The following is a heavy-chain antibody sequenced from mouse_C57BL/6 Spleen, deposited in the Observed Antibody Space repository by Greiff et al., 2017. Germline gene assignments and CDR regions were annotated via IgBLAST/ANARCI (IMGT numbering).Heavy chain of an antibody. CDR1: GYTFTDYY. J-gene: IGHJ2*01. V-gene: IGHV1-19*01. D-gene: IGHD1-1*01. CDR2: INPYNGGT. CDR3: ASGITTVVATGY. Sequence: VQLQQSGPVLVKPGASVKMSCKASGYTFTDYYMNWVKQSHGKSLEWIGVINPYNGGTSYNQKFKGKATLTVDKSSSTAYMELNSLTSEDSAVYYCASGITTVVATGYWGQGTTLTVSS.